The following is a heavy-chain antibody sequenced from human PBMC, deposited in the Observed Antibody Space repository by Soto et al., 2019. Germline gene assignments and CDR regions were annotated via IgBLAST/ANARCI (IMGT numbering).Heavy chain of an antibody. D-gene: IGHD1-26*01. V-gene: IGHV3-23*01. CDR2: ISGGGDST. CDR3: AKVPFVGWEVRETDY. CDR1: GFSFRDYA. J-gene: IGHJ4*03. Sequence: GGSLRLSCAASGFSFRDYAMSWVRQAPGKGLEWVPTISGGGDSTYYAGSVKGRFTISRDNFKNTLFLQMNSLRAEDTAVYYCAKVPFVGWEVRETDYWGHGTLVTVSS.